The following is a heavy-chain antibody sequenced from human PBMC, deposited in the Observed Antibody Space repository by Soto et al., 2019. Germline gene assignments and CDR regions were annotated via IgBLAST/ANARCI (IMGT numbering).Heavy chain of an antibody. D-gene: IGHD3-10*01. CDR2: IIPIFGTA. CDR3: ARAVWFGELLYYYYYGMDV. J-gene: IGHJ6*02. CDR1: GGTFSSYA. Sequence: QVQLVQSGAEVKKPGSSVKVSCKASGGTFSSYAISWVRQAPGQGLEWMGGIIPIFGTANYAQKFQGRVTITTDESTSTAYMELSSLRSEDTAVYYCARAVWFGELLYYYYYGMDVWGQGTTVTVSS. V-gene: IGHV1-69*01.